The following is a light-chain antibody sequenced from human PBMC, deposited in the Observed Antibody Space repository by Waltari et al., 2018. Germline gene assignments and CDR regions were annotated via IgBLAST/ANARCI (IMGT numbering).Light chain of an antibody. CDR1: QSVSRA. Sequence: EIVLTQSPGTLSLSLGERATLSCRASQSVSRALTWYQQKPGQAPRLLLDGASTRATGIPDRFSGSGSGTDFSLTISRLEPDDFAVYYCQQYLRLPVTFGQGTTVEI. CDR3: QQYLRLPVT. CDR2: GAS. V-gene: IGKV3-20*01. J-gene: IGKJ1*01.